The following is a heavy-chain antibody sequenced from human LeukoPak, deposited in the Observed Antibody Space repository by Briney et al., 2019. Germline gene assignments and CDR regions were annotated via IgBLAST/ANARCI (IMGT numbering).Heavy chain of an antibody. J-gene: IGHJ4*02. Sequence: ASVKVSCKASGYTFTSYDINWVRQATGQGLEWMGWMNPNGGNTGYAQKFQGRVTITRNTSISTAYMELSSLRSEDTAVYYCARHEPPARPFEGVDYWGQGTLVTVSS. V-gene: IGHV1-8*03. D-gene: IGHD6-6*01. CDR2: MNPNGGNT. CDR3: ARHEPPARPFEGVDY. CDR1: GYTFTSYD.